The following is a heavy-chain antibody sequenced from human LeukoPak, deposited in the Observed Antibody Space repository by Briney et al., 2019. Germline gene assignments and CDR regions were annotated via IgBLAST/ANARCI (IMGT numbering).Heavy chain of an antibody. Sequence: ASVKVSCKASGYTFTSYDINWVRQATGQGIEWMGWMNPNSGNTGYAQKFQGRVTITRNTSISTAYMELSSLRSEDTAVYYCARGGFGVTRPYYYYMDVWGKGTTVTVSS. D-gene: IGHD2-21*02. CDR1: GYTFTSYD. V-gene: IGHV1-8*03. CDR2: MNPNSGNT. J-gene: IGHJ6*03. CDR3: ARGGFGVTRPYYYYMDV.